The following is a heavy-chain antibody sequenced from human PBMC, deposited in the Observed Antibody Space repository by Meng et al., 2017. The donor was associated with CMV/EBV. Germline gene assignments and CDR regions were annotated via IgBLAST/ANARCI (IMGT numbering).Heavy chain of an antibody. CDR1: GYSISSGYY. D-gene: IGHD2-2*01. V-gene: IGHV4-38-2*02. CDR3: ARGFSHPRYCSSTSCYPADYYYGMDV. J-gene: IGHJ6*02. CDR2: IYHSGST. Sequence: ESLKISCTVSGYSISSGYYWGWIRQPPGKGLEWIGSIYHSGSTYYNPSLKSRVTISVDTSKNQFSLKLSSVTAADTAVYYCARGFSHPRYCSSTSCYPADYYYGMDVWGQGTTVTVSS.